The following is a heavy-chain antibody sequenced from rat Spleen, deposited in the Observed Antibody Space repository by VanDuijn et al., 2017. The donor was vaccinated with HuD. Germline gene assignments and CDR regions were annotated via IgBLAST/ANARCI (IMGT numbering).Heavy chain of an antibody. CDR3: ARGESNSDYFDY. Sequence: EVQLVESGGGLVQPGNSLKLSCAASGFPFSDYAMAWVRQSPKKGLEWVASISPSGVTYYRDSVKGRFTVSRENAKSTLYFLIDSLRSEDTATYYCARGESNSDYFDYWGQGVMVTVSS. CDR1: GFPFSDYA. J-gene: IGHJ2*01. V-gene: IGHV5S23*01. D-gene: IGHD4-4*01. CDR2: ISPSGVT.